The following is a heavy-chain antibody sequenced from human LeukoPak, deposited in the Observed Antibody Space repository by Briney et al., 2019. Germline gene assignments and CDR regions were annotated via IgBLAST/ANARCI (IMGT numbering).Heavy chain of an antibody. V-gene: IGHV3-74*01. D-gene: IGHD3-10*02. Sequence: GGSLRLSCAASGFTFSRYWMHWVRQAPGKGLVWVSRINSDGGSTSYADSVKGRFIISRDNAKNTLYLQMNSLRAEDTAVYYCASIFGTSTTWGQGTLVTVAS. CDR3: ASIFGTSTT. CDR2: INSDGGST. J-gene: IGHJ5*02. CDR1: GFTFSRYW.